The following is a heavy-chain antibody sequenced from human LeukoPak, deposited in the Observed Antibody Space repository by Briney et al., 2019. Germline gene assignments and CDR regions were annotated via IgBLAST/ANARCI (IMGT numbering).Heavy chain of an antibody. V-gene: IGHV4-34*01. J-gene: IGHJ4*02. D-gene: IGHD5-12*01. CDR1: GGSISSYY. CDR3: ARYRGASGYHFDY. CDR2: INHSGST. Sequence: SETLSLTCTVSGGSISSYYWSWIRQPPGKGLEWIGEINHSGSTNYNPSLKSRVTISVDTSKNQFSLKLYSVTAADTAVYYCARYRGASGYHFDYWGQGTLVTVSS.